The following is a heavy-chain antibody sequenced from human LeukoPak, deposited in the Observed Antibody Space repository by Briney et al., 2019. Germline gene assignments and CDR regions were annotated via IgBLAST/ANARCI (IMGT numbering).Heavy chain of an antibody. CDR1: GYTFTGYY. Sequence: GASVKVSCKASGYTFTGYYMHWVRQAPGQGLEWMGWINPNSGGTNYAQKFQGKVTMTRDTSISTAYMELSRLRSDDTAVYYCARSGLRYFWGRVDAFDIWGQGTMVTVSS. D-gene: IGHD3-9*01. CDR3: ARSGLRYFWGRVDAFDI. J-gene: IGHJ3*02. CDR2: INPNSGGT. V-gene: IGHV1-2*02.